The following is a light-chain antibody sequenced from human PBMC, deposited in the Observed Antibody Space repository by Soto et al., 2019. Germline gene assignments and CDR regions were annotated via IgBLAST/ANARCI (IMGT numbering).Light chain of an antibody. V-gene: IGKV1-5*01. CDR3: QQYGSSGT. Sequence: DIQTTQSPSTLSASVGDRVTITCRASQSINSWMAWYQQKPGKAPKLLIYDASSLESGVPSRFSGSGSGTDFTLTISRLEPEDFAVYYCQQYGSSGTFGQGTKVGIK. CDR2: DAS. J-gene: IGKJ1*01. CDR1: QSINSW.